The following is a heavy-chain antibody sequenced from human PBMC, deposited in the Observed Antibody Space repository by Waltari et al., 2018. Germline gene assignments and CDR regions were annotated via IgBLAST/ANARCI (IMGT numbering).Heavy chain of an antibody. CDR3: ARAVGWHSFPSGEDY. J-gene: IGHJ4*02. CDR2: IYYSGST. Sequence: QVQLQESGPGLVKPSQTLSLTCTVSGGSIRSGDYYWSCISQPPGKGVEWIGYIYYSGSTYYNPSLKSRVTISVDTSKNQFSLKLSSVTAADTAVYYCARAVGWHSFPSGEDYWGQGTLVTVSS. CDR1: GGSIRSGDYY. V-gene: IGHV4-30-4*08. D-gene: IGHD2-15*01.